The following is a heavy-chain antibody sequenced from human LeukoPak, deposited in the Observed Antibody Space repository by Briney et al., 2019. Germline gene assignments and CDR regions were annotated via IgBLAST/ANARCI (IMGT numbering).Heavy chain of an antibody. V-gene: IGHV3-23*01. CDR1: GFTFSDYY. CDR3: AKVLSGSQDY. CDR2: IGGGGEST. J-gene: IGHJ4*02. Sequence: GGSLRLSCAASGFTFSDYYMSWVRQAPGKGLEWVSTIGGGGESTFYADSVKDRFTISRDNSKNTVYLQMNSLRAEDTAVYYCAKVLSGSQDYWGQGTLVTVFS. D-gene: IGHD1-26*01.